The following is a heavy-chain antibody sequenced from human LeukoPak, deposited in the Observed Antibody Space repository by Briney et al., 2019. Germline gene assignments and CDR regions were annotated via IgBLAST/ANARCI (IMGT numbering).Heavy chain of an antibody. V-gene: IGHV3-23*01. D-gene: IGHD2-15*01. CDR3: AKTTPYYFDY. CDR2: ISGGVGST. CDR1: GFTFSSYA. J-gene: IGHJ4*02. Sequence: PGGSLRLSCAASGFTFSSYAMTWVRQAPGKGLEWVSAISGGVGSTYFADSVKGRFTISRDNSKNTLYLQMNSLRADDTAVYYCAKTTPYYFDYWGQGTLVTVSS.